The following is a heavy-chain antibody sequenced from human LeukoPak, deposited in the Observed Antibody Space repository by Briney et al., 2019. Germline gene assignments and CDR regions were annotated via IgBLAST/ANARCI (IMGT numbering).Heavy chain of an antibody. Sequence: GGSLRLSCAASGFTFNSYAVHWVRLAPGKGLEWVAVISYDGGNKFYADSVKGRFTISRDNSKNTLDLQMSSLRAEDTAIYYCARDQLAYSGYDTLFAYWGQGTLVTVSS. V-gene: IGHV3-30*04. CDR1: GFTFNSYA. CDR2: ISYDGGNK. D-gene: IGHD5-12*01. J-gene: IGHJ4*02. CDR3: ARDQLAYSGYDTLFAY.